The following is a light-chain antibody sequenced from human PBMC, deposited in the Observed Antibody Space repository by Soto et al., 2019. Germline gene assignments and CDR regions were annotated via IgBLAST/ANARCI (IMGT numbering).Light chain of an antibody. CDR1: SSDVGGYNY. Sequence: QSALTQPASVSGSPGRSIAISCTGTSSDVGGYNYVSWYQQLPGKAPKLLISEVSDRPSGVSHRFSGSKSGNTASLTISGLQAGDEADYYCSSYRTGGPFVFGTGTKVTVL. J-gene: IGLJ1*01. CDR2: EVS. V-gene: IGLV2-14*01. CDR3: SSYRTGGPFV.